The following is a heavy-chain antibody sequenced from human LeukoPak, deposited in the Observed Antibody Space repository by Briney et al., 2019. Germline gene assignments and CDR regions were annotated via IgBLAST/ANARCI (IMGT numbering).Heavy chain of an antibody. V-gene: IGHV3-53*01. J-gene: IGHJ4*02. CDR3: ARYLGYGDYTFDY. CDR2: IYSGGST. D-gene: IGHD4-17*01. CDR1: GFTVSSNY. Sequence: GGSLRLSCAASGFTVSSNYMSWVRQASGKGLERVSVIYSGGSTYYADSVKGRFTISRDNSKNTLYLQMNSLRAEDTAVYYCARYLGYGDYTFDYWGQGTLVTVSS.